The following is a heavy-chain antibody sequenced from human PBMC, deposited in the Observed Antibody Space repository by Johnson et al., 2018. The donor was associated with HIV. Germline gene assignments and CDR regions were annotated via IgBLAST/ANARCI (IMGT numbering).Heavy chain of an antibody. D-gene: IGHD4-11*01. Sequence: VQLVESGGGVLQPGGSLRLSCAASGFTVSTNYMSWVRQAPGKGLEWVSLIYTGGSTFYADSVKGRFTISRDNSKNALYLHMNSLRAEDTALYYCARGGLYIQFLAFDAFDIWGQGTMVTVSS. V-gene: IGHV3-53*01. CDR2: IYTGGST. CDR1: GFTVSTNY. CDR3: ARGGLYIQFLAFDAFDI. J-gene: IGHJ3*02.